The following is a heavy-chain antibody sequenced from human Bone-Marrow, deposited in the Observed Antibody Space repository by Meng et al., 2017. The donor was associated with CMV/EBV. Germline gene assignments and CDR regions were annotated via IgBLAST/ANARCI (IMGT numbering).Heavy chain of an antibody. V-gene: IGHV2-5*02. D-gene: IGHD5-18*01. CDR3: AHSSDTAMVLFDY. CDR2: IYWDDDK. Sequence: HIAFESSFPTLLNPTHTLTRTSTFAGVSLSTSGFGGGCIRQPPGKALRWLSLIYWDDDKRYSPSLKSRLTITKYTSKTQVVLTMTNMDPMDTATYYCAHSSDTAMVLFDYWGQGTLVTVSS. CDR1: GVSLSTSGFG. J-gene: IGHJ4*02.